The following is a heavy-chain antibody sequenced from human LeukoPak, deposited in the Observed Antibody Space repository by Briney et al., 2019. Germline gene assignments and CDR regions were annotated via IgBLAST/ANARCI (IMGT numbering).Heavy chain of an antibody. V-gene: IGHV1-2*02. CDR2: INPNSGGT. CDR3: ARLGAYCGGDYYADY. J-gene: IGHJ4*02. CDR1: GYTFTGYY. D-gene: IGHD2-21*01. Sequence: ASVKVSCKASGYTFTGYYMHWVRQAPGRGLEWMGWINPNSGGTNYAQKFQGRVTMTRDTSISTAYMELSRLRSDDTAVYYCARLGAYCGGDYYADYWGQGTLVTVSS.